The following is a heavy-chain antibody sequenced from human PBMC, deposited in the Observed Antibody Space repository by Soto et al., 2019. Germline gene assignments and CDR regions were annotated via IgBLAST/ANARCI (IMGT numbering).Heavy chain of an antibody. Sequence: QVQLQESGPGLVKPSETLSLTCTVPGGSVNIGTYYWSWMRQPPGKGLEWIGLIHYGGSPNYNSSLKSPVTMGVATTKNQFYLKLTSVHDADTAVYSCTRGGDAYQNGHWGQGTLVTVSS. V-gene: IGHV4-61*01. CDR2: IHYGGSP. D-gene: IGHD2-21*01. CDR1: GGSVNIGTYY. CDR3: TRGGDAYQNGH. J-gene: IGHJ4*02.